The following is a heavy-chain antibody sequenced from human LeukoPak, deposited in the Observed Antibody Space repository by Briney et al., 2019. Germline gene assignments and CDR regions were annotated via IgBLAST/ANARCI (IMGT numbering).Heavy chain of an antibody. Sequence: PGGSLRLSCAASGFTFEDYAMHWVRQAPGKGLEWVSGISWNSGSIGYADSVKGRFTISRDNAKNSLYLQMNSLRAEDTALYYCAKDIKRNYYDSSGGIDWGQGTLVTVSS. V-gene: IGHV3-9*01. CDR1: GFTFEDYA. J-gene: IGHJ4*02. D-gene: IGHD3-22*01. CDR3: AKDIKRNYYDSSGGID. CDR2: ISWNSGSI.